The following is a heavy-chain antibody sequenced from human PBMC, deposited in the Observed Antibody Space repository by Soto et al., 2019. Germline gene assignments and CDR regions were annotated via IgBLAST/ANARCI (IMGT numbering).Heavy chain of an antibody. CDR3: AMRLRLGELSLPRYYYYYGMDV. CDR1: GYTLTELS. D-gene: IGHD3-16*02. V-gene: IGHV1-24*01. J-gene: IGHJ6*02. CDR2: FDPEDGET. Sequence: ASVKVSCKVSGYTLTELSMHWVRQAPGKGLEWMGGFDPEDGETIYAQKIQGRVTMTEDTSTDTAYIELSRLRSEDTAVYYCAMRLRLGELSLPRYYYYYGMDVWGQGTTVTVSS.